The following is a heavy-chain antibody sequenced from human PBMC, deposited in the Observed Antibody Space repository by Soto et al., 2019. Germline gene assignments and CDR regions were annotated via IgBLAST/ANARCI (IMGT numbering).Heavy chain of an antibody. CDR1: GGTFVRHV. V-gene: IGHV1-69*09. D-gene: IGHD2-2*01. CDR2: INPLSGIS. Sequence: QVQLVQSGAEVKKPESSVKVSCKTSGGTFVRHVISWVRQAPGQGPEWMGKINPLSGISNYAQKFQDRVTFTADTDSSTAYMELSSLRSDDTAVYYCATPACAATWCSPSHNLDHWGQGILVTVSS. CDR3: ATPACAATWCSPSHNLDH. J-gene: IGHJ4*02.